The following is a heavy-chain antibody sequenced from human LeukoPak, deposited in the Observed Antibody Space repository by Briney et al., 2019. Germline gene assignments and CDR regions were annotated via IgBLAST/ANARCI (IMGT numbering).Heavy chain of an antibody. J-gene: IGHJ6*04. Sequence: SETLSLTCAVYGGSFSGYYWSWIRQPPGKGLEWIGEINHSGSSNYNPSLKSRVTISVDTSKNQFSLKLSSVTAADTAGYYCARSGGVRKVGVPSDVWGKETTVNVFS. CDR1: GGSFSGYY. CDR2: INHSGSS. CDR3: ARSGGVRKVGVPSDV. V-gene: IGHV4-34*01. D-gene: IGHD3-10*01.